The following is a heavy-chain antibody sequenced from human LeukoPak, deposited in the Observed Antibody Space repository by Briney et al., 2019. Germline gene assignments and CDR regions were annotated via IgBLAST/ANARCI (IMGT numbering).Heavy chain of an antibody. V-gene: IGHV4-30-4*01. CDR1: GGSISSGDYY. CDR3: ARHYYDSSDGGWFDP. J-gene: IGHJ5*02. D-gene: IGHD3-22*01. CDR2: IYYSGST. Sequence: SQTLSLTCTVSGGSISSGDYYWSWIRQPPGKGLEWIGYIYYSGSTYYNPSLKSRVTISVDTSKNQFSLKLSSVTAADTAVYYCARHYYDSSDGGWFDPWGQGTLVTVSS.